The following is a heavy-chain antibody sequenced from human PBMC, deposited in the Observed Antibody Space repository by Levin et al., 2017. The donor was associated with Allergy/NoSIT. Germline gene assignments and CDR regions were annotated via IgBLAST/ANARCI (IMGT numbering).Heavy chain of an antibody. Sequence: GGSLRLSCAASGLTFSTSGMHWVRQAPGKGLEWVTFIWFDGTTKYYADSVKGRFTISRDNSKNTLYLQMDSLRVEDTAVYYCARDSGLRRLDHWGQGTPVTVSS. D-gene: IGHD3-16*01. CDR3: ARDSGLRRLDH. CDR2: IWFDGTTK. CDR1: GLTFSTSG. J-gene: IGHJ4*02. V-gene: IGHV3-33*01.